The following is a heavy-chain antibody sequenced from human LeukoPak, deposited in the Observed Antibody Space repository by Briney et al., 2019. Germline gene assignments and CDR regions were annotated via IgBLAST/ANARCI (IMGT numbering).Heavy chain of an antibody. D-gene: IGHD3-22*01. V-gene: IGHV1-3*01. J-gene: IGHJ6*02. CDR2: INAGNGNT. CDR1: GYTFTSYA. CDR3: ASANYYDSSGDYYGMDV. Sequence: ASVKVSCKASGYTFTSYAMHWVRQAPGQRLEWVGWINAGNGNTKYSQKFQGRVTITRDTSASTAYMELSSLRSEDTAVYYCASANYYDSSGDYYGMDVWGQGTTVTVSS.